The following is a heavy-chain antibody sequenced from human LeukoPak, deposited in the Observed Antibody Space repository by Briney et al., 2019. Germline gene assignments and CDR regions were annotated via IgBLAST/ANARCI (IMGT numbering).Heavy chain of an antibody. CDR2: IYYSGST. J-gene: IGHJ6*03. CDR1: GGSISSYY. D-gene: IGHD3-10*01. V-gene: IGHV4-59*08. CDR3: ARHPGRLGLVRGVNYYYYMDV. Sequence: SETLSLTCTVSGGSISSYYWSWIRQPPGKGLEWIGNIYYSGSTNYNPSPKSRVTISVDTSKNQFSLKLSSVTAADTAVYYCARHPGRLGLVRGVNYYYYMDVWGKGTTVTISS.